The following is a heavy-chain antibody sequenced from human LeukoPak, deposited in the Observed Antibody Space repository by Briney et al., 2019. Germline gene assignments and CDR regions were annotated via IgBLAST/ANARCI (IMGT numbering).Heavy chain of an antibody. CDR1: GGSISSYY. CDR2: IYYSGST. CDR3: ARIWGYCSGGSCPWFDP. V-gene: IGHV4-59*01. J-gene: IGHJ5*02. D-gene: IGHD2-15*01. Sequence: SETLSLTCTVSGGSISSYYWSWIRQPPGKGLEWIGYIYYSGSTNYNPSLKSRVTISADTSKNQFSLKLSSVTAADTAVYYCARIWGYCSGGSCPWFDPWGQGTLVTVSS.